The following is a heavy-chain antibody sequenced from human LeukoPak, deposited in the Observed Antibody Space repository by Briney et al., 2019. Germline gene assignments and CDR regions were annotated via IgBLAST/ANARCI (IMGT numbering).Heavy chain of an antibody. J-gene: IGHJ4*02. CDR2: IRYHGSDK. CDR1: AFTFCSYS. D-gene: IGHD6-19*01. V-gene: IGHV3-30*02. CDR3: AKDSGSGWCDN. Sequence: GGSLRLSCAASAFTFCSYSMHWVRQAPGKGLEWVAFIRYHGSDKYYADSVKDRFTISRDNSKNTLYLQMNSLRAEDTAVYYCAKDSGSGWCDNWGKGNLVTVSS.